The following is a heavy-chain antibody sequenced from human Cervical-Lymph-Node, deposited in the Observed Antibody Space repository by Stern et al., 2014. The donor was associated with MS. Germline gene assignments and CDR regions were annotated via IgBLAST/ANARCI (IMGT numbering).Heavy chain of an antibody. CDR3: AKASSGGYDFRLAET. Sequence: VQLVESGGGVVQPGRTLRLSCAASGFAFSDYGMHWVRQAPGKGLELEAVISFDGRDKFYADSVKGRCTISRDNSQNTLHLQVNSLRTEDTALYYCAKASSGGYDFRLAETWGQGTLVIVSS. J-gene: IGHJ5*02. D-gene: IGHD5-12*01. CDR2: ISFDGRDK. CDR1: GFAFSDYG. V-gene: IGHV3-30*18.